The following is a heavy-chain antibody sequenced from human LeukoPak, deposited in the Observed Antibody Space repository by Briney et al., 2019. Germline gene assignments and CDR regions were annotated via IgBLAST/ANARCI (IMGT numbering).Heavy chain of an antibody. J-gene: IGHJ4*02. CDR1: GFNFSINW. CDR2: IQDDGVEK. D-gene: IGHD2-15*01. V-gene: IGHV3-7*01. CDR3: ARGYAAIPD. Sequence: PGGSLRLSCAASGFNFSINWMTWVRQAPGKGLEWVANIQDDGVEKNYVESVKGRFIISRDNAKDSLFLQMSSLRDKDTALYYCARGYAAIPDWGQGTLVTVSS.